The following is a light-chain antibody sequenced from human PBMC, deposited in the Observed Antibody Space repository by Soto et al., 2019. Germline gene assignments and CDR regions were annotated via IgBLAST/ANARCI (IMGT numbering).Light chain of an antibody. CDR2: GAS. Sequence: EIVLTHSPATLSLSRGSRASLSCRASQSVSSYLAWYQQKPGQAPRLLIYGASSRATGIPDSLSGSGSGTEFTLTIRRMEPEDSAVYYCQQYGTSVTFGQGTRLEIK. CDR1: QSVSSY. V-gene: IGKV3-20*01. CDR3: QQYGTSVT. J-gene: IGKJ5*01.